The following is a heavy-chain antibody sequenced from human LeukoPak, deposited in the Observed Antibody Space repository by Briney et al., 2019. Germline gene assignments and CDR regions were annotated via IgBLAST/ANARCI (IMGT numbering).Heavy chain of an antibody. D-gene: IGHD6-13*01. CDR3: AKRVGYGYGMDV. CDR2: IDRGGST. Sequence: GGSRRLSCEASGFSVASNDMSWVRQAPGKGLECVSVIDRGGSTFADSVKGRFTISRDKSKNTLYLQMNSLRVEDTAEFYCAKRVGYGYGMDVWGQGTTVTVSS. V-gene: IGHV3-53*01. CDR1: GFSVASND. J-gene: IGHJ6*02.